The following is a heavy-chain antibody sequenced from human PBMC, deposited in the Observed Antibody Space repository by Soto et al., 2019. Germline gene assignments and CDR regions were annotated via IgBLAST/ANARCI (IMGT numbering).Heavy chain of an antibody. D-gene: IGHD2-2*01. J-gene: IGHJ6*02. CDR3: TTDSSSWAYYYYYGMDV. Sequence: EVQLVESGGGLVKPGGSLRLSCTVSGFTFSNAWMTWVRQAPGKGLEWVGRIKNKTDDGTTDYAAPVKGRFTISRDDSRNTLYLQMNSLKTEDTAVYYCTTDSSSWAYYYYYGMDVWGQGTTVTVSS. V-gene: IGHV3-15*01. CDR1: GFTFSNAW. CDR2: IKNKTDDGTT.